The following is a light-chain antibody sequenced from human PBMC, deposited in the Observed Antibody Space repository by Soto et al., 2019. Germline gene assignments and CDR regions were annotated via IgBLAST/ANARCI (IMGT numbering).Light chain of an antibody. CDR1: QSVSSN. CDR2: GAS. Sequence: EIVMTQSPATLSVSPGERATLSCRASQSVSSNLAWYQQKPGQAPRLLIYGASTRATGIPARFSGSGSGTEFTITISRLQSEDFAVYYCQQYNNWPPSTFGQGTRLEIK. CDR3: QQYNNWPPST. V-gene: IGKV3-15*01. J-gene: IGKJ5*01.